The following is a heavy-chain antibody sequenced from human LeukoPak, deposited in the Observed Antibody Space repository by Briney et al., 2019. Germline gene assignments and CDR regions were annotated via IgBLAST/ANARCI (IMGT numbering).Heavy chain of an antibody. V-gene: IGHV3-21*01. Sequence: GGSLRLSCAASGFTFSTYIMNWVRQAPGKGLEWVSSISSSRSYIYYADSVKGRFTIARDNAKNKPYLKMNSLRAEDTAVYYCARDFRNYYGNSGYYPNTFDDWGQGTLVTVSS. CDR3: ARDFRNYYGNSGYYPNTFDD. CDR2: ISSSRSYI. J-gene: IGHJ4*02. D-gene: IGHD3-22*01. CDR1: GFTFSTYI.